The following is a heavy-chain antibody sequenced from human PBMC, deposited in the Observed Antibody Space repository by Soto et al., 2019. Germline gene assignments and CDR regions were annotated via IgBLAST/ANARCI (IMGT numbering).Heavy chain of an antibody. V-gene: IGHV3-7*01. CDR1: GFTFGDYW. CDR3: VREVKTSDD. CDR2: IKEDGGEK. Sequence: EVQLVESGGGLVQPGGSLRLSCAASGFTFGDYWMSWVRQAPGRGLEWVAFIKEDGGEKYYVDSVKGRFVIYRDNAKNSLYLQMNSLRAEDTAVYYCVREVKTSDDWGQGTLVTVSS. J-gene: IGHJ4*02.